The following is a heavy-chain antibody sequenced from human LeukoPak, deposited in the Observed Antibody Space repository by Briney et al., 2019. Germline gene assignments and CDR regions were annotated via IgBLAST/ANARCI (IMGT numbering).Heavy chain of an antibody. CDR2: INPNSGGT. J-gene: IGHJ4*02. CDR1: GYTFTGYY. CDR3: ARGGPVVVAATPY. D-gene: IGHD2-15*01. Sequence: GASVRVSCKASGYTFTGYYMHWVRQAPGQGLEWMGWINPNSGGTNYAQKFQGRVTMTRDTSISTAYMEPSRLRSDDTAVYYCARGGPVVVAATPYWGQGTLVTVSS. V-gene: IGHV1-2*02.